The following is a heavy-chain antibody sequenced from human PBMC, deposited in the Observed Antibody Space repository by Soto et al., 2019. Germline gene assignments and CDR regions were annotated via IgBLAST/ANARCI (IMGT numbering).Heavy chain of an antibody. J-gene: IGHJ4*02. V-gene: IGHV4-39*07. CDR2: VYYAGRS. D-gene: IGHD2-15*01. Sequence: PSETLSLTCTVSSAPVSSTTYTWGWIRQPPGKGLEWVASVYYAGRSYYNPSLNSRVPISVDTSKNQFSLKMSSVTAADTAVFYCATLPPRIVVVVLPIPSWGQGTLVTVSS. CDR3: ATLPPRIVVVVLPIPS. CDR1: SAPVSSTTYT.